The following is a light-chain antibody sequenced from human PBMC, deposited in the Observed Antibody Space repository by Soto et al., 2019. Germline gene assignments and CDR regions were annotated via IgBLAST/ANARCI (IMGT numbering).Light chain of an antibody. CDR3: QEYNTWPWT. Sequence: ETLMTQSPATLSVSPGERATLSCRASQSVNNILAWYQQKPGQAPRVLIYGASTRDTGIPARFTGSGSGTECILTITRLQSEDSEVYYGQEYNTWPWTFGQGTKVDIK. V-gene: IGKV3-15*01. J-gene: IGKJ1*01. CDR2: GAS. CDR1: QSVNNI.